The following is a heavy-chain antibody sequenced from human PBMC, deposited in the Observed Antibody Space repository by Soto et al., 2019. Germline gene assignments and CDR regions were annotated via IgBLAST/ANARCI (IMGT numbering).Heavy chain of an antibody. CDR2: INHSGST. J-gene: IGHJ4*01. CDR1: GGCFSGYY. V-gene: IGHV4-34*01. D-gene: IGHD2-21*01. CDR3: ALVRDWHLGRLVH. Sequence: PSETLSLTCAVYGGCFSGYYWSWIRQPPGKGLEWIGEINHSGSTNYNPSLKSRVTISVDTSKNQFSLKLSSVTAADTAVYYCALVRDWHLGRLVHSGHATLSTVST.